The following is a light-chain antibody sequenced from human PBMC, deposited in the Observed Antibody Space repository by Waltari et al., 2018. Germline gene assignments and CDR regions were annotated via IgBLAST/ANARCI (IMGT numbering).Light chain of an antibody. CDR1: QSVGVN. V-gene: IGKV3-11*01. J-gene: IGKJ5*01. CDR3: QQSRTWPSIT. CDR2: DAS. Sequence: EIVLTQSPATLSLSPGQRDTLSCRASQSVGVNLAWYQQKPGRAPRLLIYDASNRATGIPARFSGSGSGTDFTLTISSLEPEDFAVYYCQQSRTWPSITFGQGTRLEI.